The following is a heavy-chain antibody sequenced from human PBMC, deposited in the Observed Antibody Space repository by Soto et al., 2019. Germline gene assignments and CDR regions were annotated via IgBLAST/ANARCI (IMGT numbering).Heavy chain of an antibody. J-gene: IGHJ4*02. CDR1: GYTFTSYA. CDR3: ARVTGYYAPDY. D-gene: IGHD3-9*01. Sequence: QVQLVQSGAEVKKPGASVKVSCKASGYTFTSYAMHWVRQAPGQRLEWMGWINAGNGNTNYSQKFQGRVTITRDTSASTAYMELSSLRSEDTAVYYCARVTGYYAPDYWGQGTLVTVSS. V-gene: IGHV1-3*01. CDR2: INAGNGNT.